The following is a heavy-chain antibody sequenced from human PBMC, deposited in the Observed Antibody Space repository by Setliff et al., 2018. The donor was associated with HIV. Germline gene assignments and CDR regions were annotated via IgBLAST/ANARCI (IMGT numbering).Heavy chain of an antibody. D-gene: IGHD2-15*01. CDR3: GVALGGHGSDGRCYCFDL. J-gene: IGHJ4*02. V-gene: IGHV4-38-2*01. CDR2: MHQSGST. CDR1: GYPISSGFY. Sequence: SETLSLTCSVSGYPISSGFYWGWVRQSPGVGLQWIGSMHQSGSTYYRPSLKSRVTISVDRSKNQLSLKLTSVTAADTAVYYCGVALGGHGSDGRCYCFDLWGQGAPVTVSS.